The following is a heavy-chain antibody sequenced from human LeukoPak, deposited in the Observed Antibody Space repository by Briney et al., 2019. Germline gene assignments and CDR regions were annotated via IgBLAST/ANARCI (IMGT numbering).Heavy chain of an antibody. CDR1: GFTFSSYA. CDR2: ISGSGGST. D-gene: IGHD6-19*01. V-gene: IGHV3-23*01. Sequence: GGSLRLSCAASGFTFSSYAMSWVRQAPGKGLEWVSAISGSGGSTYYADSVKGRFTISRDNSKNTLYLQMNSLRAEDTAVYYCAKDLSSGWYDGRVLASYFDYWGQGTLVTVSS. CDR3: AKDLSSGWYDGRVLASYFDY. J-gene: IGHJ4*02.